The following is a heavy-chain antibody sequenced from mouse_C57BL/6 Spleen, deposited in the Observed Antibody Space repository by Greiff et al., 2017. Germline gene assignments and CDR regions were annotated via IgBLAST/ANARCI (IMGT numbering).Heavy chain of an antibody. CDR3: ARSLYGNYAMDY. Sequence: QVQLQQPGAELVTPGSSVKLSCKASGYTFTSYWMDWVKQRPGQGLEWIGNIYPSDSETHYNQKFKDKATLTVDKSSSTAYMQLSSLTSEDSAVYYCARSLYGNYAMDYWGQGTSVTVSS. V-gene: IGHV1-61*01. J-gene: IGHJ4*01. CDR1: GYTFTSYW. D-gene: IGHD2-1*01. CDR2: IYPSDSET.